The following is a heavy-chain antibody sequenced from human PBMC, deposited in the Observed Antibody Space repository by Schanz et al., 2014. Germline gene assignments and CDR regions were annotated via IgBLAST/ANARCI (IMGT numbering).Heavy chain of an antibody. J-gene: IGHJ6*02. CDR3: AKGMGYCSGGTCYDCYYYGLDV. V-gene: IGHV3-23*04. CDR2: LSGSGGST. CDR1: GFTFSSYS. D-gene: IGHD2-15*01. Sequence: VQLVESGGGVVQPGGSLRLSCAASGFTFSSYSMNWVRQAPGKGLEWVSALSGSGGSTYYADSVKGRFTISRDNSENTLYLQMNSLSADDTAVFYCAKGMGYCSGGTCYDCYYYGLDVWGQGTTVTVSS.